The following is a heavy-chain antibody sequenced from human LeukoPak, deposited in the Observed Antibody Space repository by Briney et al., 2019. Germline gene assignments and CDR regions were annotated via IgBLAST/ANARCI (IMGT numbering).Heavy chain of an antibody. CDR2: INSDGGST. V-gene: IGHV3-74*01. CDR1: GFTFSSYW. J-gene: IGHJ4*02. D-gene: IGHD5-24*01. Sequence: GGSLRLSCTASGFTFSSYWIHWVRQAPGKGLVWVSRINSDGGSTSYADSVKGRFAISRDNAKNTLYLQMNSLRAEDTAVYYCARRIQGMAPYYFDYWGQGTMVTVSS. CDR3: ARRIQGMAPYYFDY.